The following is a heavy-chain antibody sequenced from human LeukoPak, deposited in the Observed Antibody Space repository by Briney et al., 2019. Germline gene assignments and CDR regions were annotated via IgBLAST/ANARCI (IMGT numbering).Heavy chain of an antibody. D-gene: IGHD5-24*01. V-gene: IGHV3-30*02. CDR3: AKDYVEMATTPGY. CDR2: IRYDGSNK. J-gene: IGHJ4*02. Sequence: GGSLRLSCAAPGFTFSSYGMHWVRQAPGKGLEWVAFIRYDGSNKYYADSVKGRFTISRDNSKNTLYLQMNSLRAEDTAVYYCAKDYVEMATTPGYWGQGTLVTVSS. CDR1: GFTFSSYG.